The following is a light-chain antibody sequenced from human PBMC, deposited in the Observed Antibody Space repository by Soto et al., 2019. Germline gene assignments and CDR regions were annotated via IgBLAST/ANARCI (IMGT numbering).Light chain of an antibody. CDR3: QQYNNWPRGT. CDR2: DTS. CDR1: QNVTSD. Sequence: EVVMTQSPATLSVSPGERATLSCRASQNVTSDLAWYHQKPGQPPSLLIFDTSTRATGVPARFSGSGFRTEFTLTISSLQSDDIGIYYCQQYNNWPRGTFGQGTKVDIK. J-gene: IGKJ1*01. V-gene: IGKV3-15*01.